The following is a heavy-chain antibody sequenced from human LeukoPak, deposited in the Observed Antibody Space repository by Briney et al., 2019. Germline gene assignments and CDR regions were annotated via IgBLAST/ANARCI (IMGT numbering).Heavy chain of an antibody. CDR2: IYYSGST. D-gene: IGHD5-18*01. CDR3: ARMEFDTAMAIGD. J-gene: IGHJ4*02. Sequence: SETLSLTCTVSGGSISSSSYYWGWIRQPPGKGLEWIVYIYYSGSTNYNPSLKSRVTISVDTSKNQFSLKLSSVTAADTAVYYCARMEFDTAMAIGDWGQGTLVTVSS. CDR1: GGSISSSSYY. V-gene: IGHV4-61*05.